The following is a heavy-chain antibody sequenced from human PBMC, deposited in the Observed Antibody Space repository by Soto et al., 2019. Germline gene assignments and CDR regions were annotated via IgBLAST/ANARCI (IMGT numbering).Heavy chain of an antibody. CDR3: AKDLYREYSSSFFDY. J-gene: IGHJ4*02. CDR2: ISWNSGSI. V-gene: IGHV3-9*01. Sequence: EVQLVESGGGLVQPGRSLRLSCAASGFTFDDYAMHWVRQAPGKGLEWVSGISWNSGSIGYADSVKGRFTISRDNAKNSLYLQMNSLRAEDTALYYCAKDLYREYSSSFFDYWGQGTLVTVSS. CDR1: GFTFDDYA. D-gene: IGHD6-13*01.